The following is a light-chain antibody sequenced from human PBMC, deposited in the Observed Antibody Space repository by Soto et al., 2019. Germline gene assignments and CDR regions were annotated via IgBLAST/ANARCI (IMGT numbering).Light chain of an antibody. Sequence: EIVLTQSPATLSLSPGERATLSCRASQSVSNYLAWYQQKPGQAPRLLIYDASNRATGIPARFSGSGSGTEFTLTSSSLEHEDFEVYYCQQRSNWPLLTFGGGTKVEIK. CDR2: DAS. CDR1: QSVSNY. CDR3: QQRSNWPLLT. V-gene: IGKV3-11*01. J-gene: IGKJ4*01.